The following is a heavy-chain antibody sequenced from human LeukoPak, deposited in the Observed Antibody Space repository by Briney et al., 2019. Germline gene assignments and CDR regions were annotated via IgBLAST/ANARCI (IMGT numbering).Heavy chain of an antibody. CDR2: IKSKTDGGTT. Sequence: GGSLRLSCAASGFTFSNAWMSWVRQAPGKGLEWVGRIKSKTDGGTTDYAAPVKGRFTISRDDSKNTLYLQMNSLITEDTAVYYCTTYIVVVPAAARWGQGTLVTVSS. V-gene: IGHV3-15*01. CDR1: GFTFSNAW. D-gene: IGHD2-2*01. J-gene: IGHJ4*02. CDR3: TTYIVVVPAAAR.